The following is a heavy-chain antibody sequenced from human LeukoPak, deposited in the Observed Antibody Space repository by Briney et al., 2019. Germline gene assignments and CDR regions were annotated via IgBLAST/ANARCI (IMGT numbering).Heavy chain of an antibody. CDR2: IKQDGSKK. CDR1: GFPFSSYW. V-gene: IGHV3-7*01. J-gene: IGHJ1*01. D-gene: IGHD1-26*01. CDR3: ARDHSGSYSYFQH. Sequence: GGSLRLSCVASGFPFSSYWMTWVRQAPGKGLEWVANIKQDGSKKSYVDSVKGRFTISRDNAKNSLYLQMNSLRAEDTAVYYCARDHSGSYSYFQHWGQGTLVTVSS.